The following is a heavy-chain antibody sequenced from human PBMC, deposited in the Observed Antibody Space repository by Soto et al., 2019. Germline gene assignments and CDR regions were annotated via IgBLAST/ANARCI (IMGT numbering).Heavy chain of an antibody. CDR1: GFPFSTYE. V-gene: IGHV3-23*01. CDR3: VKGTWLDD. Sequence: EVQLLESGGGLIQPGGSLRLSCAASGFPFSTYEMTWARQSPGTGLEWVAFITSSGGPTYYADSVRGRFTISRDNSKNTLYAQMDSLRVADTARYYCVKGTWLDDWGQGTLVTVSS. CDR2: ITSSGGPT. J-gene: IGHJ5*02.